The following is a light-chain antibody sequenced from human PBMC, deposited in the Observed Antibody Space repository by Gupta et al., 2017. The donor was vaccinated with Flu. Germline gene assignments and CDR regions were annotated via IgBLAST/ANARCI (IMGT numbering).Light chain of an antibody. CDR2: AND. Sequence: QSVLTQPPSASGTPGPRVTISCSGDSFNIGNNYIYWYQRLPATAPKPLIYANDQRPSGVPDRFSGSKSGTSASLAISGLRSDDEADYYCAVWDDSLSGWVFGGGTKLTVL. CDR1: SFNIGNNY. CDR3: AVWDDSLSGWV. J-gene: IGLJ3*02. V-gene: IGLV1-47*01.